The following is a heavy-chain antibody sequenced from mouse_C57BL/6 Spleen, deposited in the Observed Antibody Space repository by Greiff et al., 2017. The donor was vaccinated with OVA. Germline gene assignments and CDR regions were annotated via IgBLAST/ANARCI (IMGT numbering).Heavy chain of an antibody. Sequence: QVQLQQPGAELVKPGASVKLSCKASGYTFTSYWMHWVKQRPGQGLEWIGMIHPNSGSTNYNEKFKSKATLTVDKSSSTAFMQLSSLKSGDSAVYDCAITPGYCGRSRYYAMDYWGQGTSVTVAS. V-gene: IGHV1-64*01. CDR3: AITPGYCGRSRYYAMDY. D-gene: IGHD1-1*01. J-gene: IGHJ4*01. CDR2: IHPNSGST. CDR1: GYTFTSYW.